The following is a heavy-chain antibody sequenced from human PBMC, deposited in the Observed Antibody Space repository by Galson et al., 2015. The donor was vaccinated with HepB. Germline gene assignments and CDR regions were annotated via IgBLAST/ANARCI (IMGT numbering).Heavy chain of an antibody. CDR1: GFTFSSYA. D-gene: IGHD3-10*01. Sequence: SLRLSCAASGFTFSSYAMSWVRQAPGKGLEWVSAISGSGGSTYYADSVKGRFTISRDNSKNTLYLQMNSLRAEDTAVYYCAKDPLRITMVRGVDHQIDYWGQGTLVTVSS. J-gene: IGHJ4*02. CDR2: ISGSGGST. CDR3: AKDPLRITMVRGVDHQIDY. V-gene: IGHV3-23*01.